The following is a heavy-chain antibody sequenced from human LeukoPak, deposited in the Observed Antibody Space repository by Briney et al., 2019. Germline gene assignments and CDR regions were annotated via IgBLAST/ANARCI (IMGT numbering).Heavy chain of an antibody. CDR3: ARHQWELRAFDI. V-gene: IGHV4-31*03. J-gene: IGHJ3*02. CDR1: GGSISSGGYY. Sequence: SETLSLTCTVSGGSISSGGYYWSWIRQHPGKGLEWIGYIYYSGSTYYNPSLKGRVTISVDTSKNQFSLKLGSVTAADTAVYYCARHQWELRAFDIWGQGTMVTVSS. CDR2: IYYSGST. D-gene: IGHD1-26*01.